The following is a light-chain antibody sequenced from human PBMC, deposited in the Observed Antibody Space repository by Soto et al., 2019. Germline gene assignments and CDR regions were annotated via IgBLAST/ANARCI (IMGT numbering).Light chain of an antibody. Sequence: IELAQSACPLSLSPTERAPVSCRASQSVTNNQFAWFRQKPGQAPRLLIWGVSNRATGIPDRFSGSGSGTDFTLTISRLEPEDFVVFYCYQYGSTPPTFGQGTKVDI. CDR2: GVS. V-gene: IGKV3-20*01. CDR3: YQYGSTPPT. J-gene: IGKJ1*01. CDR1: QSVTNNQ.